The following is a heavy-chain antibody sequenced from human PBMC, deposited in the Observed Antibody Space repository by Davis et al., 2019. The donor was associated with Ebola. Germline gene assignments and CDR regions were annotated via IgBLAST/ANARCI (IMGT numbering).Heavy chain of an antibody. Sequence: PGGSLRLSCAASGFTFSSYGMHWVRQAPGKGLEWVAVISYDGSNKYYADSVKGRFTISRDNSKNTLYLQMNSLRAEDTAVYYCAKDRDGYYYYYGMDVWGQGTTVTVSS. D-gene: IGHD3-10*01. CDR3: AKDRDGYYYYYGMDV. V-gene: IGHV3-30*18. CDR2: ISYDGSNK. J-gene: IGHJ6*02. CDR1: GFTFSSYG.